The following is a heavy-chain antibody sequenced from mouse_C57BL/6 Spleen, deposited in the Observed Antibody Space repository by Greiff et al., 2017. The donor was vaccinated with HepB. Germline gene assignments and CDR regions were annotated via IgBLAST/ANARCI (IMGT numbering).Heavy chain of an antibody. V-gene: IGHV5-6*02. J-gene: IGHJ2*01. D-gene: IGHD2-4*01. Sequence: EVKLVESGGDLVKPGGSLKLSCAASGFTFSSYGMSWVRQTPDKRLEWVATISSGGSYTYYPDSVKGRFTISIDNAKNTLYLQMSSLKSEDTAMYCCERDNDYGVGYYFDYWGQGTTLTVSS. CDR3: ERDNDYGVGYYFDY. CDR2: ISSGGSYT. CDR1: GFTFSSYG.